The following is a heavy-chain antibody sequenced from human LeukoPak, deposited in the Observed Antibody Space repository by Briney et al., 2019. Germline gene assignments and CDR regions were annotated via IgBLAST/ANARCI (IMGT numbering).Heavy chain of an antibody. CDR2: INRDGSST. Sequence: GGSLRLSCAASGIIFSNYWMHWVRQAPGKGLVWVSRINRDGSSTSYADSVKGRFTISRDNAKNTLYLQMNSLRAEDTAVYYCARGGGYGYGSFDYWGQGTLVTVSS. V-gene: IGHV3-74*01. D-gene: IGHD5-18*01. CDR1: GIIFSNYW. CDR3: ARGGGYGYGSFDY. J-gene: IGHJ4*02.